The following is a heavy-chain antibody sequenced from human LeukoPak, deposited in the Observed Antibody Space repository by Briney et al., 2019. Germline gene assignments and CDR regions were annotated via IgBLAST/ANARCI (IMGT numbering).Heavy chain of an antibody. V-gene: IGHV1-18*01. D-gene: IGHD3-22*01. CDR1: GYTFNTHG. J-gene: IGHJ4*02. CDR2: ISVQNGNR. Sequence: ASVTVSCKASGYTFNTHGINWVRQAPGQGAEWMGWISVQNGNRNNAQKFQGRVTMTADTSTSTAYMELRSLRSDDTAVYYCARGMFDSSGSYFDYWGQGTLVTVSS. CDR3: ARGMFDSSGSYFDY.